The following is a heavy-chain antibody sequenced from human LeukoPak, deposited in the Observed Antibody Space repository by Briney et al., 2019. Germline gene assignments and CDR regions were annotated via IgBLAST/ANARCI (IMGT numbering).Heavy chain of an antibody. CDR1: GYTFTSYG. CDR2: ISANNGYT. CDR3: ARDPPRRDGNNYGYFDL. J-gene: IGHJ2*01. D-gene: IGHD5-24*01. Sequence: ASVKVSCKASGYTFTSYGISWLRQAPGQGLEWMGWISANNGYTKYAQKFQGRVTMTTDTSTRTAYMEVRSLRSDDTAVYYCARDPPRRDGNNYGYFDLWGRGTLVSVSS. V-gene: IGHV1-18*01.